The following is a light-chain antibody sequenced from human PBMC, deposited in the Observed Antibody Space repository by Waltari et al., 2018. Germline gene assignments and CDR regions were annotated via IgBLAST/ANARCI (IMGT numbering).Light chain of an antibody. J-gene: IGKJ1*01. V-gene: IGKV2-28*01. CDR1: QSLLHSNGTTY. CDR2: LGS. CDR3: MQATQTPWT. Sequence: DIVLTQFPLSLPVTPGEPASISCRPRQSLLHSNGTTYLDWYLQKPGQSPQLLIYLGSDRASGVPDRFSGSGSGTDFTLKISRVEAEDVGVYYCMQATQTPWTFGQGTKVEIK.